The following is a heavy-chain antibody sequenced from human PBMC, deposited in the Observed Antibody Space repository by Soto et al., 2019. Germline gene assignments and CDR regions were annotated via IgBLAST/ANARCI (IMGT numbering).Heavy chain of an antibody. CDR3: ARHCSGGSCYRFDY. D-gene: IGHD2-15*01. CDR1: GFTFSSYG. CDR2: ISYDGSNK. V-gene: IGHV3-30*03. J-gene: IGHJ4*02. Sequence: PGGSLRLSCAASGFTFSSYGMHWVRQAPGKGLEWVAVISYDGSNKYYADSVKGRFTISRDNAKNSLYLQMNNLRAEDTAVYYCARHCSGGSCYRFDYWGQGTLVTVSS.